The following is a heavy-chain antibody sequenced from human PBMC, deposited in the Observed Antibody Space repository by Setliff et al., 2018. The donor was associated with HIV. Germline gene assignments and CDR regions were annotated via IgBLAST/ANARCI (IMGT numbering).Heavy chain of an antibody. CDR3: ARQPRWLQFPRYFDY. J-gene: IGHJ4*02. D-gene: IGHD5-12*01. Sequence: PSETLSLTCAVYGGSFSEYCWSWIRQSPGKGLEWIGEINHSGSTHYNPPLKSRVTISVDTSKNQFSLKLSSVTAADTAVYYCARQPRWLQFPRYFDYWGQGTLVTVSS. CDR1: GGSFSEYC. CDR2: INHSGST. V-gene: IGHV4-34*01.